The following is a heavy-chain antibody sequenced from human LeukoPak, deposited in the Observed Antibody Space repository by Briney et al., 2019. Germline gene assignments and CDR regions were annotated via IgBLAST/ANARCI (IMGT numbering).Heavy chain of an antibody. V-gene: IGHV3-30*18. J-gene: IGHJ4*02. D-gene: IGHD4-17*01. Sequence: GGSLRLSCAASGFTFSSYGMHWVRQAPGKGLEWVAVISYDGSNKYYADSAKGRFTISRDNSKNTLYLQMNSLRAEDTAVYYCAKDHPYGYWGQGTLVTVSS. CDR3: AKDHPYGY. CDR2: ISYDGSNK. CDR1: GFTFSSYG.